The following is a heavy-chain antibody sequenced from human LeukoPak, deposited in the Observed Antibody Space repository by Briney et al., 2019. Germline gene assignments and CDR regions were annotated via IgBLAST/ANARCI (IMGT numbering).Heavy chain of an antibody. J-gene: IGHJ4*02. CDR1: GFTFDDYA. CDR3: AKGKWLSESPLDY. V-gene: IGHV3-9*01. CDR2: ISWNSGSI. Sequence: GRSLRLSCAASGFTFDDYAMHWVRQAPGKGLEWVSGISWNSGSIGYADSVKGRFTISRDNARNSLFPQMNSLRAEDTALYYCAKGKWLSESPLDYWGQGTLVTVSS. D-gene: IGHD3-22*01.